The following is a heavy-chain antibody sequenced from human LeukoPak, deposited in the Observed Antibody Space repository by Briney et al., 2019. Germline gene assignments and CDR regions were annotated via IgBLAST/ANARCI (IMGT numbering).Heavy chain of an antibody. CDR1: GGSISSYY. D-gene: IGHD3-10*01. V-gene: IGHV4-59*01. CDR2: IYYSANT. J-gene: IGHJ4*02. Sequence: PSETLSLTCTVSGGSISSYYWNWIRQPPGKGLEWIGYIYYSANTNYNPSLKSRVTMSVDKSKNQFSLKLSSVTAADTAVYYCARDRYYGSGSTYDYWGQGTLVTVSS. CDR3: ARDRYYGSGSTYDY.